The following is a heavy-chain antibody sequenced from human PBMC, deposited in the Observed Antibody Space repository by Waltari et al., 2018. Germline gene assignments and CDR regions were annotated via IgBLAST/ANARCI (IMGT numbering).Heavy chain of an antibody. D-gene: IGHD2-2*01. CDR1: GYTFAPYY. Sequence: QVQLVQSGAEVKKPGASVKVSCKASGYTFAPYYIHWVRQAPGQGLEWMGWVIPNKGDKKDAQKFHGMVTITRDTSISAAYLELTGVRSDDTAVDYCARGVLRPALDYWGQGTLVTVSS. V-gene: IGHV1-2*02. J-gene: IGHJ4*02. CDR3: ARGVLRPALDY. CDR2: VIPNKGDK.